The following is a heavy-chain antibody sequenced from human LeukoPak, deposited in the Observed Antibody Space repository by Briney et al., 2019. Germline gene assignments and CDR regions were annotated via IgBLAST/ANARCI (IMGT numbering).Heavy chain of an antibody. V-gene: IGHV3-30*18. CDR1: GFTFSSYA. J-gene: IGHJ3*02. D-gene: IGHD3-10*01. CDR3: AKCYCGSLGLDAFDI. CDR2: ISFDGSNE. Sequence: HPGGSLRLSCAASGFTFSSYAMHWVRQAPGKGLEWVAVISFDGSNEYYADSVKGRFTISRDNSKNTLYLQMNSLRAEDTALYYCAKCYCGSLGLDAFDIWGQGTMVTVSS.